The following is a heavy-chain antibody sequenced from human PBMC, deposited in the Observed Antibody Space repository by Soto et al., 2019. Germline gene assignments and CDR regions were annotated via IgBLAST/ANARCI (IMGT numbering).Heavy chain of an antibody. V-gene: IGHV3-9*01. CDR1: GFKFDDYG. Sequence: SLRLSCVASGFKFDDYGMHGVRHTPGKGLEWIAGLSKDSLSISYGASMKGRFTISRDNAKNSLYLQLNSPRPEDTALYYCVKDALTAVAFYFDYWGRGALVTVSS. D-gene: IGHD6-19*01. J-gene: IGHJ4*01. CDR2: LSKDSLSI. CDR3: VKDALTAVAFYFDY.